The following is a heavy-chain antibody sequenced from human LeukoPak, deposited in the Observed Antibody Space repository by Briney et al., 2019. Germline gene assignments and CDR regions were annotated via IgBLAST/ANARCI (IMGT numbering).Heavy chain of an antibody. CDR1: GYTFTAYY. Sequence: ASVKVSCKAAGYTFTAYYVHWVRQAPAQGLEWMGLINSNNGDTGYAQNSQGRVTMTRDTFISTLYLHLSSLRSNDTAVYYCAGAFDYWGQGTLVTVSS. J-gene: IGHJ4*02. CDR2: INSNNGDT. CDR3: AGAFDY. V-gene: IGHV1-2*02.